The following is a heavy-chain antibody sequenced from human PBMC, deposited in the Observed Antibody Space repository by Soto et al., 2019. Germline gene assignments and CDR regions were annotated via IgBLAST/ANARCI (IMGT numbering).Heavy chain of an antibody. J-gene: IGHJ4*02. Sequence: GGSLRLSXAASGFTSAYHAMNWVRQAPGKGLEWVSTISSNGENTHYADSVKGRFIISSDNSSNTVDLQMNSLRVEDTAVYYCLSWVSAHFDSWGQGTLVTVSS. CDR3: LSWVSAHFDS. V-gene: IGHV3-23*01. CDR1: GFTSAYHA. CDR2: ISSNGENT. D-gene: IGHD6-13*01.